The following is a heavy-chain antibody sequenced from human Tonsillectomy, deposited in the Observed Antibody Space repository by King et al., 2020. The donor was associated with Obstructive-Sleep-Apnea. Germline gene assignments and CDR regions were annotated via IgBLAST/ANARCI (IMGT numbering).Heavy chain of an antibody. CDR3: ARGSGYYGSGSYSFYYGMDV. D-gene: IGHD3-10*01. Sequence: VQLQESGPGLVKPSETLSLICTVSGGSINSYYWSWIRQPAGKGLEWIGRIHISGNTNYNPSLKSRVTMSVDTSKNQFSLKLGSVTAADPAVYYCARGSGYYGSGSYSFYYGMDVWGQGTTVTVSS. CDR1: GGSINSYY. J-gene: IGHJ6*02. CDR2: IHISGNT. V-gene: IGHV4-4*07.